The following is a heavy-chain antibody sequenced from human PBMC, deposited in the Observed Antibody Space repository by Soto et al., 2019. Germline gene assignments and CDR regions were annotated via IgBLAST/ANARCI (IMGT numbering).Heavy chain of an antibody. J-gene: IGHJ4*02. CDR3: ASQPRDSSGYWYYFDY. CDR1: GSAFTGDA. D-gene: IGHD3-22*01. V-gene: IGHV1-3*01. Sequence: ASVQVSCQASGSAFTGDARHWVSQAPGQRLEWMGWINAGNGNTKYSQKFQGRVTITRDTSASTAHMELSSLRSEDTAVYYCASQPRDSSGYWYYFDYWGQGTLVTVSS. CDR2: INAGNGNT.